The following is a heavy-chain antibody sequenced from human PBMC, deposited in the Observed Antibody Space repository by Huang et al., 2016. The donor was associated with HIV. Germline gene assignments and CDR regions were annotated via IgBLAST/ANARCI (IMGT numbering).Heavy chain of an antibody. V-gene: IGHV3-23*01. D-gene: IGHD3-10*01. CDR2: ISGSGSNK. J-gene: IGHJ4*02. Sequence: EVHLLESGGGLVQPGGSLRLSCAASGFTFRNYAMAWVRQAPGRGLEWVSVISGSGSNKYYADSGKGGFIISRDNSKSTLYLQMNSRRAEDSAVYYCAKPLIEPRFGERAPYYFDYWGQGTLATVSS. CDR3: AKPLIEPRFGERAPYYFDY. CDR1: GFTFRNYA.